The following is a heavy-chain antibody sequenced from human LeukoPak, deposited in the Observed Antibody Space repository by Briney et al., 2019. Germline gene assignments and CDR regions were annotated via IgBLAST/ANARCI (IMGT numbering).Heavy chain of an antibody. V-gene: IGHV4-34*01. Sequence: PSETLSLTCTVSGGSISSYYWSWIRQPPGKGLEWIGEINHSGSTNYNPSLKSRVTISVDTSKNQFSLKLSSVTAADTAVYYCARAASDYFDYWGQGTLVTVSS. J-gene: IGHJ4*02. CDR3: ARAASDYFDY. CDR2: INHSGST. CDR1: GGSISSYY.